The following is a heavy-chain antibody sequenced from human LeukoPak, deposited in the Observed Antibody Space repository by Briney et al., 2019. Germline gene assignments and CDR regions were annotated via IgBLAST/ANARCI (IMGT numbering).Heavy chain of an antibody. Sequence: ASETLSLTCTVSGGSISSGGYYWSWIRQHPGKGLEWIGYIYYSGTTNYNPSLKSRVIMSVDTSKNQFSLKLTSVTAADTAVYYCARDGSSSWAFFEHWGQGTLVTVSS. D-gene: IGHD6-13*01. CDR2: IYYSGTT. J-gene: IGHJ4*02. V-gene: IGHV4-31*03. CDR1: GGSISSGGYY. CDR3: ARDGSSSWAFFEH.